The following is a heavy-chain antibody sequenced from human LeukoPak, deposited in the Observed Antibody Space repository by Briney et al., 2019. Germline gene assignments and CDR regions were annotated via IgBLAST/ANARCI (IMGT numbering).Heavy chain of an antibody. Sequence: SETLSLTCTVSGGSISSSSYYWGWIRQPPGKGLEWIGEINHSGGTNYNPSLKSRVTISVDTSKNQFSLKLSSVTAADTAVYYCARDPYYDILTGSNNWFDPWGQGTLVTVSS. CDR1: GGSISSSSYY. V-gene: IGHV4-39*07. CDR2: INHSGGT. CDR3: ARDPYYDILTGSNNWFDP. J-gene: IGHJ5*02. D-gene: IGHD3-9*01.